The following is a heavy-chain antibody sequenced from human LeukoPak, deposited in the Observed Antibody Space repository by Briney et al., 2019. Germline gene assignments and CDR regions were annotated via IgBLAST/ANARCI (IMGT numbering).Heavy chain of an antibody. Sequence: GGSLRLSCAASGFTFSSYWMSWVRQAPGKGLEWVAVISYDGSNKYYADSVKGRFTISRDNSKNTLYLQMNSLRAEDTAVYYCARDRLLQWLVQGYFDYWGQGTLVTVSS. V-gene: IGHV3-30*03. CDR2: ISYDGSNK. CDR1: GFTFSSYW. CDR3: ARDRLLQWLVQGYFDY. J-gene: IGHJ4*02. D-gene: IGHD6-19*01.